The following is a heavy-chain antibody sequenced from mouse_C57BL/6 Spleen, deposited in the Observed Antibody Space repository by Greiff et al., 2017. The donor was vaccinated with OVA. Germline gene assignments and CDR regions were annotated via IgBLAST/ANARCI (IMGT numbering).Heavy chain of an antibody. V-gene: IGHV1-39*01. Sequence: HLVESGPELVKPGASVKISCKASGYSFTDYNMNWVKQSNGKSLEWIGVINPNYGTTSYNQKFKGKATLTVDQSSSTAYMQLNSLTSEDSAVYYCARPSQTAQAGYYAMDYWGQGTSVTVSS. CDR3: ARPSQTAQAGYYAMDY. CDR1: GYSFTDYN. D-gene: IGHD3-2*02. CDR2: INPNYGTT. J-gene: IGHJ4*01.